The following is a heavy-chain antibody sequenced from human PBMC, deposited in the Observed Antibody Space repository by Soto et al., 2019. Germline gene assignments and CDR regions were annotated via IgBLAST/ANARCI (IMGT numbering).Heavy chain of an antibody. Sequence: SSETLSLTCTVSGGSISSYYWSWIRQPPGKGLEWIGYIYYSGSTNYNPSLKSRVTISVDTSKNQFSLKLSSVTAADTAVYYCARVPLDCSGGSCYGNWFDPWGQGTLVTVSS. CDR1: GGSISSYY. CDR3: ARVPLDCSGGSCYGNWFDP. CDR2: IYYSGST. J-gene: IGHJ5*02. V-gene: IGHV4-59*01. D-gene: IGHD2-15*01.